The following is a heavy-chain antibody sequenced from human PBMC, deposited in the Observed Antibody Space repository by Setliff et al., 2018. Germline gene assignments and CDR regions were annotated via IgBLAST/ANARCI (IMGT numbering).Heavy chain of an antibody. CDR1: GFTFSTYW. J-gene: IGHJ4*02. CDR2: IKQDGSEK. D-gene: IGHD3-22*01. V-gene: IGHV3-7*01. CDR3: ARDVYDSSGYYYPLHLDY. Sequence: GGSLRLSCAASGFTFSTYWMSWVRQAPGKGLEWVANIKQDGSEKYYVDSVKGRFTISRDNAKNSLYLQMNSLRAEDTAVYYCARDVYDSSGYYYPLHLDYWGQGTLVTVSS.